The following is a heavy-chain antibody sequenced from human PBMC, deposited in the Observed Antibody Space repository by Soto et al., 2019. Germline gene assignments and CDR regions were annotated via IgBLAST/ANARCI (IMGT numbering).Heavy chain of an antibody. CDR2: ISAYNGNT. J-gene: IGHJ6*02. V-gene: IGHV1-18*01. D-gene: IGHD3-22*01. CDR3: ARGGRHDSSGYSLTFSGMDV. Sequence: QVQLVQSGAEVKKPGASVKVSCKASGYTFTSYGISWVRQATGQGLEWMGWISAYNGNTNYAQKLQGRVTMTTDTSTSTAYIELRSLRSDDTAVYYCARGGRHDSSGYSLTFSGMDVWGQGTTVTVSS. CDR1: GYTFTSYG.